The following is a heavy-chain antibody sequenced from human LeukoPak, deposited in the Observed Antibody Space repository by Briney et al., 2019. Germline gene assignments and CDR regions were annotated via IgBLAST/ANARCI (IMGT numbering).Heavy chain of an antibody. J-gene: IGHJ4*02. CDR1: GFTFTCYE. Sequence: GGSLRPSGAAPGFTFTCYEMNWVRQAPGKGLEGVSYISSSGSTIYYADSVKGRFTISRDNAKNSLYLQRNSLRAEDTAVYYCARAGYCTNGVRRGDFDYWGQGTLVTVSS. D-gene: IGHD2-8*01. CDR3: ARAGYCTNGVRRGDFDY. CDR2: ISSSGSTI. V-gene: IGHV3-48*03.